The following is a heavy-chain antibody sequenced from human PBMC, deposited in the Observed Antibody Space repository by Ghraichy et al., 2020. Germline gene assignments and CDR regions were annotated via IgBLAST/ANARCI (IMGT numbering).Heavy chain of an antibody. CDR3: TRAVQPYYYDTLPLDY. CDR2: IRSKAYGGTT. Sequence: GGSLRLSCTASGFTFGDYAMSWFRQAPGKGLEWVGFIRSKAYGGTTEYAASVKGRFTISRDDSKSIAYLQMNSLKTEDTAVYYCTRAVQPYYYDTLPLDYWGQGTLVTVSS. V-gene: IGHV3-49*03. J-gene: IGHJ4*02. D-gene: IGHD3-22*01. CDR1: GFTFGDYA.